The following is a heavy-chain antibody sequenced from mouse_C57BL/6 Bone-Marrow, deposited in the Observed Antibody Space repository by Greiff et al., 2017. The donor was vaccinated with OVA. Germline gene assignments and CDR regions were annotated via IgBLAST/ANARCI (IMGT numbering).Heavy chain of an antibody. CDR2: IYPRSGNT. CDR1: GYTFTSYG. Sequence: VQLQHSGAELARPGASVKLSCKASGYTFTSYGISWVKQRTGQGLEWIGEIYPRSGNTYYNEKFKGKATLTADKSSSTAYMELRSLTSEDSAVYFCAICGNWYFDVWGTGTTVTVSS. V-gene: IGHV1-81*01. J-gene: IGHJ1*03. CDR3: AICGNWYFDV. D-gene: IGHD1-1*01.